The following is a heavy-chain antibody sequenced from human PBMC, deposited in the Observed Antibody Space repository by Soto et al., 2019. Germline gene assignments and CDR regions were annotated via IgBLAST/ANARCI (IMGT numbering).Heavy chain of an antibody. CDR1: GFTFSNYN. V-gene: IGHV3-48*02. CDR2: ISGGSSTI. J-gene: IGHJ6*02. Sequence: VQLVDSGGGSVQPGGSLRLSCAASGFTFSNYNMNWVHQAPGKGLEWLSYISGGSSTIYYADSVKGRFTISRDNAKNSLYLLMNSLRDEDTAVYYCARDCGKGYGMDVWGQGTTVTVSS. CDR3: ARDCGKGYGMDV.